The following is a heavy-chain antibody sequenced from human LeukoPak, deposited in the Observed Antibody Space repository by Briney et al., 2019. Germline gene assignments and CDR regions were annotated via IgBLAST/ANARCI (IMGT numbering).Heavy chain of an antibody. J-gene: IGHJ4*02. CDR3: ARRIAVTGSFDY. CDR2: IYHSGST. CDR1: GGSISSSSYY. V-gene: IGHV4-39*07. Sequence: KASETLSLTCTVSGGSISSSSYYWGWIRQPPGKGLEWIGSIYHSGSTHYNPSLKSRVTISIITSKNQFSLKLRSVTATDTALYYCARRIAVTGSFDYWGQGTLVTVSS. D-gene: IGHD6-19*01.